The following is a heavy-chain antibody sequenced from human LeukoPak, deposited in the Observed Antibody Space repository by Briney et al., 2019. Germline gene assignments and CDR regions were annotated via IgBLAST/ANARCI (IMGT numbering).Heavy chain of an antibody. CDR3: ARVGSSGSLHRYYYGMDV. CDR2: ISSSSSTI. J-gene: IGHJ6*02. V-gene: IGHV3-48*04. Sequence: GGSLRLSCAASGFTFSSYSMNWVRQAPGKGLEWVSYISSSSSTIYYADSVKGRFTISRDNAKNSLYLQMNSLRAEDTAVYYCARVGSSGSLHRYYYGMDVWGQGTTVTVSS. D-gene: IGHD6-19*01. CDR1: GFTFSSYS.